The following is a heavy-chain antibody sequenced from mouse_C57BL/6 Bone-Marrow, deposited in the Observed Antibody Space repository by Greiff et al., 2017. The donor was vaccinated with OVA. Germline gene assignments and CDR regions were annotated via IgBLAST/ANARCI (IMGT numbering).Heavy chain of an antibody. CDR2: IYPGSGST. J-gene: IGHJ4*01. CDR1: GYTFTSYW. Sequence: QVQLQQPGAELVKPGASVKMSCKASGYTFTSYWITWVKQRPGQGLEWIGDIYPGSGSTNYNEKFKSKATLTVDTSSSTAYMQLSSLTSEDSAVDDCARGGYYVDYYAMDYWGQGTSVTVSS. CDR3: ARGGYYVDYYAMDY. D-gene: IGHD2-3*01. V-gene: IGHV1-55*01.